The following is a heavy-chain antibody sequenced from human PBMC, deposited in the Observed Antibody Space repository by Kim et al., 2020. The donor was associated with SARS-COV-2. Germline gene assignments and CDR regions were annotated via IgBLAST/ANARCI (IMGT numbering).Heavy chain of an antibody. Sequence: SYTLSLTCTVSGGSISSGGYYWSWIRQHPGKGLEWIGFISYSGFTYYNPSLKSRLSTSVDTSKNQFSLKLTAVTAADTAVYYCARTPRDCSSTSCYHFDYWGQGVLVTVSS. CDR1: GGSISSGGYY. D-gene: IGHD2-2*01. CDR3: ARTPRDCSSTSCYHFDY. CDR2: ISYSGFT. J-gene: IGHJ4*02. V-gene: IGHV4-31*03.